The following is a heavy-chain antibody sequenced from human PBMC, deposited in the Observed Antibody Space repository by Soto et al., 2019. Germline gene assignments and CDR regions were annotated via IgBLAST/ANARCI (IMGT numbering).Heavy chain of an antibody. CDR1: GFTFSSYA. Sequence: QVQLVESGGGVVQPGRSLRLSCAASGFTFSSYAMHWVRQAPGKGLEWVAVISYDGSNKYYADSVKGRFTISRDNSKNTLYLQMNSLRAEDTAVYYCAIAYRLLDYWGQGTLVTVSS. V-gene: IGHV3-30-3*01. J-gene: IGHJ4*02. D-gene: IGHD6-25*01. CDR3: AIAYRLLDY. CDR2: ISYDGSNK.